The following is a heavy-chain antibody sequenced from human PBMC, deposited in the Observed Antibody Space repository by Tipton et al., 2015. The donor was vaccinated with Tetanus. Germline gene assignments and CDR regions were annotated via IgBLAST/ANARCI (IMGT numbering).Heavy chain of an antibody. J-gene: IGHJ5*02. CDR3: ARDLLGWFDP. V-gene: IGHV1-18*01. Sequence: LVQSGAEVKKPGASVKVSCKASGHTFTSYGISWVRQAPGQGLEWMGWISAYNGNTNYAQKLQGRVTMTTDTYTCTAYMELRRLRSDDSAVYCCARDLLGWFDPWGEGTLVTVSS. CDR1: GHTFTSYG. CDR2: ISAYNGNT. D-gene: IGHD2-8*02.